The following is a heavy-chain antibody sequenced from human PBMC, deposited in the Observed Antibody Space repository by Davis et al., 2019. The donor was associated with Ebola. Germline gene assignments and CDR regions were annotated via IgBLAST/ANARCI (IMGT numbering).Heavy chain of an antibody. J-gene: IGHJ5*02. V-gene: IGHV1-2*06. CDR2: INPNSGGT. D-gene: IGHD3-3*01. Sequence: VSVKVSCKASGYTFTGYYMHWVRQAPGQGLEWMGRINPNSGGTNYAQKFQGRVTMTRDTSISTAYMELSRLRSDDTAVYYCARQGWSGYSLRHWLDPWGRGTLVTVSS. CDR3: ARQGWSGYSLRHWLDP. CDR1: GYTFTGYY.